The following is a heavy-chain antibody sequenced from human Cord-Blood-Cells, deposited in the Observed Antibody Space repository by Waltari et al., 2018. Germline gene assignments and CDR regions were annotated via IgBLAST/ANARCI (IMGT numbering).Heavy chain of an antibody. Sequence: QVQLQQWGAGLLKPSGTLSPTCAVYGGSFSGYYWSWIRQPPGTGLEWIGEINHSGSTNYNPSLKSRVTISVDTSKNHFSLKLSSVTAAETAVYYCARGGKYSSSSESFDYWGQGTLVTVSS. CDR3: ARGGKYSSSSESFDY. V-gene: IGHV4-34*01. D-gene: IGHD6-6*01. CDR2: INHSGST. CDR1: GGSFSGYY. J-gene: IGHJ4*02.